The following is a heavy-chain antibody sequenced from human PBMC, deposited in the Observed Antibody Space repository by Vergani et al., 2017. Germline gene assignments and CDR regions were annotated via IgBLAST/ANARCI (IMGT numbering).Heavy chain of an antibody. D-gene: IGHD1-1*01. J-gene: IGHJ3*02. Sequence: VQILQSGGGLVQPGGSLRLSCAASGFIFSDHYMDWVRQAPGKGLEWVGRIRNKANDYTTQYAASVKGRFTISRDDSKSYLYLQMNSLQTEDTALYYCVRVKGSNWNDHLYDIWGQGTLVTVSS. CDR1: GFIFSDHY. CDR2: IRNKANDYTT. V-gene: IGHV3-72*01. CDR3: VRVKGSNWNDHLYDI.